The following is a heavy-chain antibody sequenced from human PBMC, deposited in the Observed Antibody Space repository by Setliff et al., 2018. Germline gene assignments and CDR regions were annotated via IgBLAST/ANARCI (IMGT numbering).Heavy chain of an antibody. D-gene: IGHD5-12*01. CDR2: IYYSGST. CDR1: GGSISSSSYY. V-gene: IGHV4-39*07. Sequence: PSETLSLTCTVSGGSISSSSYYWGWIRQPPGKGLEWIGSIYYSGSTYYNPSLKSRVTISVDTSKNQFSLKLSSVTAADTAVYYCARGRVEMATIAFDVWGQGTMVTVSS. CDR3: ARGRVEMATIAFDV. J-gene: IGHJ3*01.